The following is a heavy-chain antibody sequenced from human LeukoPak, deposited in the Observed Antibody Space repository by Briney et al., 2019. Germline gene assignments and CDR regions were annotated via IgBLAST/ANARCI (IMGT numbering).Heavy chain of an antibody. D-gene: IGHD2-2*01. Sequence: PSETLSLTCTVSGYSISTGYYWGGIRQPPGKGLEWIGSIRHSGNTYYNPSLKSRVTMSVDTSKNQFSLKLSSVTAADTAIYYCARVRYCTSNTCFYDFDYWGQGTLVTVSS. V-gene: IGHV4-38-2*02. J-gene: IGHJ4*02. CDR3: ARVRYCTSNTCFYDFDY. CDR2: IRHSGNT. CDR1: GYSISTGYY.